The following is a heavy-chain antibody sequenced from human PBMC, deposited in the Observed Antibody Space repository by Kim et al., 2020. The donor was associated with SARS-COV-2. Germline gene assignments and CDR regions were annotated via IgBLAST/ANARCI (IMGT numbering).Heavy chain of an antibody. CDR3: AKDQTSRIAAAGTGAMDV. V-gene: IGHV3-9*01. J-gene: IGHJ6*02. D-gene: IGHD6-13*01. Sequence: GGSLRLSCAASGFTFDDYAMHWVRQAPGKGLEWVSGISWNSGSIGYADSVKGRFTISRDNAKNSLYLQMNSLRAEDTALYYCAKDQTSRIAAAGTGAMDVWGQGTTVTVSS. CDR1: GFTFDDYA. CDR2: ISWNSGSI.